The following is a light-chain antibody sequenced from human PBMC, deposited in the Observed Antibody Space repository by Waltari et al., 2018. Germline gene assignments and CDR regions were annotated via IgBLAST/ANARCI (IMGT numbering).Light chain of an antibody. CDR1: SGSVPSDHY. J-gene: IGLJ3*02. CDR2: NTT. Sequence: QTVVTQEPSFSVSPGGTITLTCGLSSGSVPSDHYPSWYQQTPGQAPRTLIYNTTTLSSGVPARFSGSILGEKAALTITGAQADDECAYYCALYMGGGIWVFGGGTYLTVL. CDR3: ALYMGGGIWV. V-gene: IGLV8-61*01.